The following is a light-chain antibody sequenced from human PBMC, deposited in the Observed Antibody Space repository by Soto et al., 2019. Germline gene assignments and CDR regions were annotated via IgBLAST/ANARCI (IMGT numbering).Light chain of an antibody. CDR1: SSDVGGYNY. CDR3: SSYTSSSTLMV. Sequence: QSVLTQPAYVSGSPGQSITISCTGTSSDVGGYNYVSWYQQHPGKAPKLMIYDVSNRPSGVSNRFSGSKSGNTASLTISGLQAEDEADYYCSSYTSSSTLMVFGGGTKVTVL. J-gene: IGLJ2*01. V-gene: IGLV2-14*01. CDR2: DVS.